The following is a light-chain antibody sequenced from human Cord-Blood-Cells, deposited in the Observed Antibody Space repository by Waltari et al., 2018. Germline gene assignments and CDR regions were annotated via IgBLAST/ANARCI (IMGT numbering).Light chain of an antibody. CDR2: GAS. J-gene: IGKJ1*01. CDR1: QSVSSSY. CDR3: QQYGSSSWT. Sequence: IVLTPSPGTLSLSPAERATLSCRASQSVSSSYLAWYQQKPGQAPRLLIYGASNRATGIPDRFSGSGSGTDFTLTISRLEPEDFAVYYCQQYGSSSWTFGQGTKVEIK. V-gene: IGKV3-20*01.